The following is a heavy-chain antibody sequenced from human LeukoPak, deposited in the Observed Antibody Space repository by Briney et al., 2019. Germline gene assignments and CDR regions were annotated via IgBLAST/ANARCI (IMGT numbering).Heavy chain of an antibody. J-gene: IGHJ5*02. CDR2: VYTSGST. CDR3: ARHNDSGGSIYGPYNWFDP. Sequence: SETVSLTCTVSGGSISSYYWSWMRQPPGKGLEWIGYVYTSGSTNYNPSLKSRVTISVDTSKNQFSLKLSSVTAADTAVYYCARHNDSGGSIYGPYNWFDPWGQGTLVTVSS. V-gene: IGHV4-4*09. D-gene: IGHD2-15*01. CDR1: GGSISSYY.